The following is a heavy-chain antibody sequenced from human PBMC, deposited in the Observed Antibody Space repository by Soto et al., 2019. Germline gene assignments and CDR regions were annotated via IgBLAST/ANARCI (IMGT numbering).Heavy chain of an antibody. D-gene: IGHD6-19*01. Sequence: QVQLQESGPGLVKPSETLSLTCSVSSGSVSSGTYYWSWIRQPPGRGLEWIGHIYSSGSTNYNPSLKSRVTISVDTSKNQFSLILRSVTAADTAMYYCARDSEAAGSQYWGQGTLVTVSS. CDR1: SGSVSSGTYY. J-gene: IGHJ1*01. CDR2: IYSSGST. CDR3: ARDSEAAGSQY. V-gene: IGHV4-61*01.